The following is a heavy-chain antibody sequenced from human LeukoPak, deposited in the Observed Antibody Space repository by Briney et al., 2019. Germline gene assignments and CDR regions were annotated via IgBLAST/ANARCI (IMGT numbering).Heavy chain of an antibody. V-gene: IGHV3-43*02. CDR3: ARESESSGWYDY. D-gene: IGHD6-19*01. CDR1: GFMFHVYA. J-gene: IGHJ4*02. CDR2: FSGDGGST. Sequence: PGGSLRLSWAAPGFMFHVYAIQWVRHAPGNGLEWVTLFSGDGGSTFHADSVKGRFTISRDNSKNSLYLQMNRLRSDDTALYYCARESESSGWYDYWGQGTRVTVSS.